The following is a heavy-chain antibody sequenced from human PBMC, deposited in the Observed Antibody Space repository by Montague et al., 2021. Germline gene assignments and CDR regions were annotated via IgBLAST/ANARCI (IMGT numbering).Heavy chain of an antibody. J-gene: IGHJ4*02. V-gene: IGHV4-38-2*02. Sequence: SETLSLTCTVSGYSISSGYYWGWIRQPPGKGLEWIGSIFHSGSTYYNPSLKSRVTISEDTSKNQFSLKLTSVTAADTALYYCARDREAAPFDYWGQGTLVTVSS. D-gene: IGHD2-15*01. CDR1: GYSISSGYY. CDR2: IFHSGST. CDR3: ARDREAAPFDY.